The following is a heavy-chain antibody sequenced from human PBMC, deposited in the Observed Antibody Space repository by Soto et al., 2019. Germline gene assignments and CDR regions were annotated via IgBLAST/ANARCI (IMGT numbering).Heavy chain of an antibody. CDR3: AKAMYYYDSSGYYYFDY. J-gene: IGHJ4*02. Sequence: EVQLLESGGGLVQPGGSLRLSCAASGFTFSSYAMSWVRQAPGKGLEWVSAISGSGGITYYADSVKGRFTISRDNSKNTLYLKMNSLRAEDTAVYYCAKAMYYYDSSGYYYFDYWGQGTLVTVSS. CDR1: GFTFSSYA. V-gene: IGHV3-23*01. D-gene: IGHD3-22*01. CDR2: ISGSGGIT.